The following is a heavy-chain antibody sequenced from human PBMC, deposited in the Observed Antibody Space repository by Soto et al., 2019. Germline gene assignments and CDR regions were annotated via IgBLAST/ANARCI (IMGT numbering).Heavy chain of an antibody. CDR1: GASMNDYY. J-gene: IGHJ4*02. D-gene: IGHD3-16*01. Sequence: SETLSLTFTVSGASMNDYYGSWFRQSPGKGLEHIGYVHYSGSVNYNPSLKSRVTISMDTSNNQFSLKLSSVTAADTAIYCCARSGHTFGVVFWGQGTLVTVSS. CDR2: VHYSGSV. V-gene: IGHV4-59*01. CDR3: ARSGHTFGVVF.